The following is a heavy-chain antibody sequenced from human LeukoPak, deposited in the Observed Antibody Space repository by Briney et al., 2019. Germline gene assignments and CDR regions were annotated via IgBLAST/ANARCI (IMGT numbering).Heavy chain of an antibody. CDR2: IYGGGSK. CDR3: ARHPYCTNGICFMRYYFDY. Sequence: GGSLRLSCAASGFSVSSNYMSWVRQAPGKGLEWVSVIYGGGSKYYADSVKGRFTISRDNSKNTLYLQMNSLRPEDTAVFFCARHPYCTNGICFMRYYFDYWGQGTLVTVSS. D-gene: IGHD2-8*01. V-gene: IGHV3-66*04. J-gene: IGHJ4*02. CDR1: GFSVSSNY.